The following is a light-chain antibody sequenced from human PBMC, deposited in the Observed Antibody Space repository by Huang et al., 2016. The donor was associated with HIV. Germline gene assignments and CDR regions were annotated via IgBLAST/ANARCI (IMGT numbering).Light chain of an antibody. J-gene: IGKJ4*01. CDR2: DAS. CDR1: HSIGTN. Sequence: EVVLTQSPATLSVSPGEGATLSCRASHSIGTNLAWYQQKPGQAPRLLIYDASTRATGFSARFSGSGSGTELSLAIGSLQSADSAVYYCQQYNYWPLLTFGGGTKLEIK. V-gene: IGKV3-15*01. CDR3: QQYNYWPLLT.